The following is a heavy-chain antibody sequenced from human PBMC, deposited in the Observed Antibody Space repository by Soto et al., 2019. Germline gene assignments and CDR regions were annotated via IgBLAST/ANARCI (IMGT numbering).Heavy chain of an antibody. CDR3: ASPGPDINYDSDGGDDAFDI. J-gene: IGHJ3*02. V-gene: IGHV1-69*13. CDR1: GGTLSSYA. D-gene: IGHD3-3*01. CDR2: IIPIFGTA. Sequence: GASVKVSCKASGGTLSSYAISWVRQAPGQGLEWMGGIIPIFGTANYAQKFQGRVTITADESTSTAYMELSSLRSEDTAVYYCASPGPDINYDSDGGDDAFDIWGQGTMVTVSS.